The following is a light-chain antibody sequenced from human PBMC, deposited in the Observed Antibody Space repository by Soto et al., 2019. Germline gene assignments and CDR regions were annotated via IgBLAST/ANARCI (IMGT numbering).Light chain of an antibody. J-gene: IGKJ2*01. CDR2: AAS. V-gene: IGKV1-39*01. CDR3: QQSYSSPPT. CDR1: QSISNY. Sequence: DIQMTQSPSSLSASVGDRVTITCRAIQSISNYLNWYQHKPGKAPNLLIYAASTLQSGVPSRFSGSRSGTDFTLTIPHLQPEEFASYYCQQSYSSPPTFGQGTKLEIK.